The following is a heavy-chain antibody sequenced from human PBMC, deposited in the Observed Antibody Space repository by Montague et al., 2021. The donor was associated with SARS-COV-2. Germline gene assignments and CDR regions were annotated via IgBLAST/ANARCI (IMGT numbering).Heavy chain of an antibody. Sequence: SLRLSCAASGFTFDDYAMHWVRQAPGKGLEWVSGISWNSGSIGYADSVKGRFTISRDNAKNSLYLQMNSLRAEDTALYYCALPQELGFDYWGRGTLVTVSS. CDR2: ISWNSGSI. J-gene: IGHJ4*02. V-gene: IGHV3-9*01. CDR1: GFTFDDYA. CDR3: ALPQELGFDY. D-gene: IGHD7-27*01.